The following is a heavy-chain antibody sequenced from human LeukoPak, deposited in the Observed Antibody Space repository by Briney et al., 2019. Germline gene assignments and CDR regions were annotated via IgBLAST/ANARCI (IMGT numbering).Heavy chain of an antibody. J-gene: IGHJ4*02. D-gene: IGHD4/OR15-4a*01. CDR2: ISYDGSNK. V-gene: IGHV3-30*18. CDR1: GFTFSSYG. Sequence: GGSLRLSCAASGFTFSSYGMHWVRQAPGKGLEWVAVISYDGSNKYYADSVKGRFTISRDNSKNTLHLQMNSLRAEDTAVYYCAKASGAHYFDYWGQGTLVTVSS. CDR3: AKASGAHYFDY.